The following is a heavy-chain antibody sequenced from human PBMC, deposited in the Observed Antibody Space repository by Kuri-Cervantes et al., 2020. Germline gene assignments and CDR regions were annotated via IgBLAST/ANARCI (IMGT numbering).Heavy chain of an antibody. Sequence: ETLSLTCAVNGGSFSGYSWTWIRQPPGKGLEWIGEINHRGSTNYNPSLRSRVTISVDTSKNQFSLKLTSVTAADTAVYYCARGGAIYFWLDVWGKGTTVTVSS. CDR1: GGSFSGYS. CDR2: INHRGST. CDR3: ARGGAIYFWLDV. V-gene: IGHV4-34*01. J-gene: IGHJ6*04. D-gene: IGHD2/OR15-2a*01.